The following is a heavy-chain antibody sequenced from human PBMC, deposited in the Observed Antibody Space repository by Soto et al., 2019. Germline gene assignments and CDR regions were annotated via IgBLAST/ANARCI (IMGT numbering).Heavy chain of an antibody. CDR3: ARVLGSSNYYYGMDV. CDR2: ISYDGSNK. D-gene: IGHD6-13*01. J-gene: IGHJ6*02. CDR1: GFTFSIYD. V-gene: IGHV3-30-3*01. Sequence: QVQLVESGGGVVQPGGSLRLSCAASGFTFSIYDMHWVRQAPGKGLEWVAVISYDGSNKYYADSVKGRFTISRDNSNNTQYVQMNSLRGEDTAVYYCARVLGSSNYYYGMDVWGQGTTVTVSS.